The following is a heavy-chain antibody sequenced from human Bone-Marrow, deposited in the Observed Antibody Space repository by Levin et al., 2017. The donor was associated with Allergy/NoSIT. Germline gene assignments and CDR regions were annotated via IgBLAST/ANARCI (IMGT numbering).Heavy chain of an antibody. CDR2: ISSNGGST. CDR3: VKESEQQLIPDAFDI. Sequence: GGSLRLSCSASGFTFSSYAMHWVRQAPGKGLEYVSAISSNGGSTYYADSVKGRFTISRDNSKNTLYLQMSSLRAEDTAVYYCVKESEQQLIPDAFDIWGQGTMVTVSS. CDR1: GFTFSSYA. J-gene: IGHJ3*02. D-gene: IGHD6-13*01. V-gene: IGHV3-64D*06.